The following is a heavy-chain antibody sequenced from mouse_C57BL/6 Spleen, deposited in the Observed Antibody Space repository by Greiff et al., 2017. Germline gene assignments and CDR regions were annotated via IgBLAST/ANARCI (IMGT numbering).Heavy chain of an antibody. CDR3: AGPYYGSSVDY. CDR1: GYTFTSYG. CDR2: IYPRSGNT. D-gene: IGHD1-1*01. Sequence: VQLQQSGAELARPGASVKLSCKASGYTFTSYGISWVKQRTGQGLEWIGEIYPRSGNTYYNEKFKGKATLTADKSSSTAYMDLRSLTSDDSAIYVYAGPYYGSSVDYWGKGTTRTVSS. V-gene: IGHV1-81*01. J-gene: IGHJ2*01.